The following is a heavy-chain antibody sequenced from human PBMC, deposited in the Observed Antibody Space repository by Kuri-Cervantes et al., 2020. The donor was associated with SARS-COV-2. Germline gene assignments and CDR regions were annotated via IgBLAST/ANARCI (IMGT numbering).Heavy chain of an antibody. CDR1: GFTFGDYA. D-gene: IGHD3-22*01. CDR3: TTDSYYYDSSGYYSKLYDFGY. CDR2: IRSKAYGGTT. Sequence: GGSLRLSCTASGFTFGDYAMSWVRQAPGKGLEWVGFIRSKAYGGTTEYAASVKGRFTISRDDSKSIAYLQMNSLKTEDTAVYYCTTDSYYYDSSGYYSKLYDFGYWGQGTLVTVSS. V-gene: IGHV3-49*04. J-gene: IGHJ4*02.